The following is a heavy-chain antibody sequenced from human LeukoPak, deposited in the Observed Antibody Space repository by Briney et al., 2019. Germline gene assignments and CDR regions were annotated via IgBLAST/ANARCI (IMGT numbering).Heavy chain of an antibody. J-gene: IGHJ4*02. Sequence: GGSLRLSCAASGFTVSSNYMSWVRQAPGKGLEWVSVIYSGGSTYYADPVKGRFTISRDNSKNTLYLQMNSLRAEDTAVYYCARDRGWPAVHFDLWGQGTLVTVSS. CDR1: GFTVSSNY. CDR3: ARDRGWPAVHFDL. D-gene: IGHD2-15*01. V-gene: IGHV3-53*01. CDR2: IYSGGST.